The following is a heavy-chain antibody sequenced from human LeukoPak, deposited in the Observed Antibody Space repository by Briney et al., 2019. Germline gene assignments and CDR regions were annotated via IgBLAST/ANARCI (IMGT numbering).Heavy chain of an antibody. J-gene: IGHJ6*03. Sequence: SETLSLTCTVSGGSISSYYWNWIRQPAGKGLEWIGRIYSSGSTNYNPSLKSRVTMSVDTSKNQFSLKLSSVTAADAAVYYCARGGGLYFGDLFSAGYMDVWGKGTTVTVSS. D-gene: IGHD3-10*01. V-gene: IGHV4-4*07. CDR2: IYSSGST. CDR1: GGSISSYY. CDR3: ARGGGLYFGDLFSAGYMDV.